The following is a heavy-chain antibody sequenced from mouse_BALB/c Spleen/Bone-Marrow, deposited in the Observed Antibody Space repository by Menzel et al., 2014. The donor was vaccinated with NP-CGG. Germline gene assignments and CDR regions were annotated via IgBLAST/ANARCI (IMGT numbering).Heavy chain of an antibody. CDR3: AAYYYGSSYGFAY. CDR1: GFNIKDTY. J-gene: IGHJ3*01. CDR2: IDPANGNT. Sequence: VQLKESGAELVKPGASVKLSCTASGFNIKDTYMHWVKQRPEQGLEWIGRIDPANGNTKYDPKFQGKATITADTSSNTAYLQLSSLTSEDTAVYYCAAYYYGSSYGFAYLGQGTLVTVSA. D-gene: IGHD1-1*01. V-gene: IGHV14-3*02.